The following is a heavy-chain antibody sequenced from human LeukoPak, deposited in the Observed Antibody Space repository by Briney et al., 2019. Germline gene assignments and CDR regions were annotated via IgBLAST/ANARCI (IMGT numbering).Heavy chain of an antibody. J-gene: IGHJ6*02. CDR1: GFTFSSYW. V-gene: IGHV3-9*01. D-gene: IGHD3-10*01. CDR2: ISWNSGSI. CDR3: AKDSYYYGSGSYPYYYYGMDV. Sequence: HAGGSLRLSCAVSGFTFSSYWMHWVRQAPGKGLEWVSGISWNSGSIGYADSVKGRFTISRDNAKNSLYLQMNSLRAEDTALYYCAKDSYYYGSGSYPYYYYGMDVWGQGTTVTVSS.